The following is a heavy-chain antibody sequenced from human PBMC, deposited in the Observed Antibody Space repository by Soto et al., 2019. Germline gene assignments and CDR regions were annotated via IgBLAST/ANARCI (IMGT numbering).Heavy chain of an antibody. CDR1: GFPLSTSGVG. CDR2: IYWDDDK. V-gene: IGHV2-5*02. CDR3: AHTPRRSYQLPHFFDP. D-gene: IGHD2-2*01. Sequence: QITLKESGPTLVKPTQTLTLTCTFSGFPLSTSGVGVGWIRQPPGKALEWLALIYWDDDKRYSPSLKSRLTITKDTSKNQVVLTMTNMDPVDTATYYCAHTPRRSYQLPHFFDPWGQGTLVTVSS. J-gene: IGHJ5*02.